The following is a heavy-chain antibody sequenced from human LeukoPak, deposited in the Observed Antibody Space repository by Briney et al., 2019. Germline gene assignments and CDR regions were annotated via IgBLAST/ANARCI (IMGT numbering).Heavy chain of an antibody. CDR1: GFTFSSYG. V-gene: IGHV3-30*03. Sequence: GGSLRLSCAASGFTFSSYGMHWVRQAPGKGLDWVAVISYDGSNKYYADSVKGRFTISRDNSKNTLYLQMNSLRAEDTAVYYCASSWAYFDSWGQGTLVTVSS. CDR3: ASSWAYFDS. D-gene: IGHD6-13*01. J-gene: IGHJ4*02. CDR2: ISYDGSNK.